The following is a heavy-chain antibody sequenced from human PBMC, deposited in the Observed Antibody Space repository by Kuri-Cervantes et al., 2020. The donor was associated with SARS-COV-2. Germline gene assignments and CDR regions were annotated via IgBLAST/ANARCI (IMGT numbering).Heavy chain of an antibody. V-gene: IGHV3-15*01. CDR2: IKSKTDGGTT. J-gene: IGHJ3*02. CDR1: GFTFSNAW. Sequence: GESLKISCAASGFTFSNAWMSWVRQAPGKGLEWVGRIKSKTDGGTTDYAAPVKGRFTISRDDSKSIAYLQMNSLKTEDTAVYYCTRGVDFWSGYPPTTTDAFDIWGQGTMVTVSS. D-gene: IGHD3-3*01. CDR3: TRGVDFWSGYPPTTTDAFDI.